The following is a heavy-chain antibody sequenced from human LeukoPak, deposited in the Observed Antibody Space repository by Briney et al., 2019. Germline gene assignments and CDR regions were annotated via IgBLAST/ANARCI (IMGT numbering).Heavy chain of an antibody. J-gene: IGHJ4*02. Sequence: GGSLRLSCEASGFSFDDFGMHWVRQAPGKGLEWVATIWYDGKNKYYADSVKGRFSVSRDNSKNTLYLQMNSLRAEDTAVYYCARESYCSGGSCYLTYWGQGTLVTVSS. CDR2: IWYDGKNK. CDR1: GFSFDDFG. CDR3: ARESYCSGGSCYLTY. D-gene: IGHD2-15*01. V-gene: IGHV3-33*01.